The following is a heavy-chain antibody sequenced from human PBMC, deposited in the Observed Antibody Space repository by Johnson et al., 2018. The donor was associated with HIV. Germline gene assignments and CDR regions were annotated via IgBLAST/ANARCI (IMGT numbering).Heavy chain of an antibody. Sequence: VQLVESGGGLVQPGGSLRLSCAASGFTVSSNYMSWVRQGPGKGLEWVSVINSGGSTYYADSVRGRFTISRDNSKNMVYLQMNSLRAEDTAVYYCARGGHAVVAKPFGAFDIWGQGTMVTVSS. CDR1: GFTVSSNY. CDR2: INSGGST. V-gene: IGHV3-66*01. D-gene: IGHD2-21*01. CDR3: ARGGHAVVAKPFGAFDI. J-gene: IGHJ3*02.